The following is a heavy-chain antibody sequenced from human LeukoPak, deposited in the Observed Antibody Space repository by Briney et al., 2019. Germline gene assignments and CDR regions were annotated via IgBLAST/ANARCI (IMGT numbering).Heavy chain of an antibody. V-gene: IGHV3-23*01. CDR1: GITLSNYG. CDR3: AKAVGSSGSYYYYYYGMDV. Sequence: GGSLRLSCAVSGITLSNYGMSWVRQAPGKGLEWVAGISDSGGTTSYADSVKGRFTISRDNSKNTLYLQMNSLRAEDTAVYYCAKAVGSSGSYYYYYYGMDVWGQGTTVTVSS. J-gene: IGHJ6*02. D-gene: IGHD5-12*01. CDR2: ISDSGGTT.